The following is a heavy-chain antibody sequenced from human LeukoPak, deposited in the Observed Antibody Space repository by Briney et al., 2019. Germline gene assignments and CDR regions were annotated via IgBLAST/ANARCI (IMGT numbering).Heavy chain of an antibody. Sequence: SETLSLTCTVSSGSIGSYYWNWIRQPPGKGLEWIGYIYYSGSTNYNPSLKSRVTISVDTSNNQFSLKLSSVTAADTAVYYCARLYGDYVAPFDYWGQGTLVTVSS. J-gene: IGHJ4*02. CDR2: IYYSGST. CDR3: ARLYGDYVAPFDY. CDR1: SGSIGSYY. D-gene: IGHD4-17*01. V-gene: IGHV4-59*08.